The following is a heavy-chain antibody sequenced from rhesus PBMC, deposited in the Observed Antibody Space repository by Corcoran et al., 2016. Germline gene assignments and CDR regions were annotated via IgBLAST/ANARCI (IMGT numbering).Heavy chain of an antibody. CDR3: TRFDH. Sequence: EVQLVESGGGSVQPGGSLRLSCAASGFTFSSYGLHWVRQAPGEGLGWVGVITYDGSQKYYAESVNDRFTISRDNSKNMLYLEMKNLKVEDTAVYYCTRFDHWGRGVQVTVSS. CDR1: GFTFSSYG. CDR2: ITYDGSQK. V-gene: IGHV3-54*02. J-gene: IGHJ4*01.